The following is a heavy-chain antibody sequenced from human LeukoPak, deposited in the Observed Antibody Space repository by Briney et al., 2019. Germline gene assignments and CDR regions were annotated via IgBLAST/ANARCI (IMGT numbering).Heavy chain of an antibody. CDR2: ISGSGGST. Sequence: GGSLRLSCAASGFTFSSYPMSSAREPPGKGLEWVSAISGSGGSTYYTDSVKGRFTITTDNSKNTLYLQMNSLRTEDTAVYYCAKDPDSRDTYYDILTGYQEDYWGQGTLVTVSS. D-gene: IGHD3-9*01. J-gene: IGHJ4*02. CDR3: AKDPDSRDTYYDILTGYQEDY. CDR1: GFTFSSYP. V-gene: IGHV3-23*01.